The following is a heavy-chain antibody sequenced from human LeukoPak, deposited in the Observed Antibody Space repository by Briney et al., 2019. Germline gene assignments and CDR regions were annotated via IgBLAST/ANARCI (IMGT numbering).Heavy chain of an antibody. V-gene: IGHV3-53*01. CDR2: IYSGGST. D-gene: IGHD4-17*01. Sequence: PGGSLRLSCAASGFTVSSNYMYWVRQAPGKGLERVSVIYSGGSTYYSDSVKGRFTISRDNSKNTLYLQMNSLRAEDTAVYYCAREENGGEYDDGFDIWGQGTMVTVSS. J-gene: IGHJ3*02. CDR3: AREENGGEYDDGFDI. CDR1: GFTVSSNY.